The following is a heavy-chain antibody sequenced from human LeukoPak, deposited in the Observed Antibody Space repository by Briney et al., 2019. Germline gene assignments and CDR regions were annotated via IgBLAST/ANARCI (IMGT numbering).Heavy chain of an antibody. CDR3: ARVRYCDY. V-gene: IGHV3-74*01. CDR1: GFTFSSYW. J-gene: IGHJ4*02. D-gene: IGHD1-14*01. CDR2: INSDGSST. Sequence: GGSLRLSCAASGFTFSSYWMHWVRQAPGKGLEWVSRINSDGSSTNYADSVKGRFTISRDNAKNTLYLQMNSLRAEDTAVYYCARVRYCDYWGQGTLVTVSS.